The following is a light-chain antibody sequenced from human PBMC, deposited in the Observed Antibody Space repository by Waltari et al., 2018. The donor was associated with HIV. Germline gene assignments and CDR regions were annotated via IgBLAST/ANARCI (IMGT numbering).Light chain of an antibody. CDR1: ALPNKY. V-gene: IGLV3-25*03. Sequence: SYELTQPPSVSVSPGQTARITCSGDALPNKYAYWYQQRPGQAPLLVIFKDSERPSGIPERFPGSSSGTTVTLTISGVQAEDEADYYCQSADSSGTYVFGTGTKVTVL. J-gene: IGLJ1*01. CDR2: KDS. CDR3: QSADSSGTYV.